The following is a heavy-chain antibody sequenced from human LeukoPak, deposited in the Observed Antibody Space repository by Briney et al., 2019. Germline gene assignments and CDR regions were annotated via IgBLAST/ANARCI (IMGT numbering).Heavy chain of an antibody. CDR1: GFTFSSYA. CDR2: ISGSGGST. Sequence: GGSLGLSCAASGFTFSSYAMSWVRQAPGKGLEWVSAISGSGGSTYYADSVKGRFTISRDNSKNTLYLQMNSLRAEDTAVYYCARESLGSSGYYRDYWGQGTLVTVSS. J-gene: IGHJ4*02. CDR3: ARESLGSSGYYRDY. V-gene: IGHV3-23*01. D-gene: IGHD3-22*01.